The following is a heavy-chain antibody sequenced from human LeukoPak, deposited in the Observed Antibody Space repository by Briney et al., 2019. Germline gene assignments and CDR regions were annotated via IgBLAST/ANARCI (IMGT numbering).Heavy chain of an antibody. J-gene: IGHJ5*02. CDR3: AKDLMRDRWFGES. V-gene: IGHV3-7*01. D-gene: IGHD3-10*01. CDR2: IKQDGSEK. Sequence: PGGSLRLSCAASGFTFSSYWMSWVRQAPGKGLEWVANIKQDGSEKYYVDSVKGRFTISRDNSKNTLYLQMNSLRAEDTAVYYCAKDLMRDRWFGESWGQGTLVTVSS. CDR1: GFTFSSYW.